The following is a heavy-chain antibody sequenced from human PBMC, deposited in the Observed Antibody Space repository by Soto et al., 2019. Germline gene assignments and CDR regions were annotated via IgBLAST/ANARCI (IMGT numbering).Heavy chain of an antibody. CDR2: ISYDGSNK. CDR1: GFTFSSYA. V-gene: IGHV3-30-3*01. J-gene: IGHJ6*02. D-gene: IGHD3-16*01. Sequence: QVQLVESGGGVVQPGRSLRLSCAASGFTFSSYAMHWVRQAPGKGLEWVAVISYDGSNKYYADSVKGRFTISRDNSKNTMYLQMNRLIAEDTAVYYCARDGGPGIRNLYDYYDGMDVWGQGTTVTVS. CDR3: ARDGGPGIRNLYDYYDGMDV.